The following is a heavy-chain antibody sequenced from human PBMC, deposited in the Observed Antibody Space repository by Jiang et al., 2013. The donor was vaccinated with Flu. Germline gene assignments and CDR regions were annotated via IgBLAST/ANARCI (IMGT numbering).Heavy chain of an antibody. V-gene: IGHV3-49*03. CDR3: TRDLVRDVILIPATYFDY. D-gene: IGHD2-2*01. J-gene: IGHJ4*02. CDR1: WIHLWLIIA. CDR2: IRNKVYRGTT. Sequence: TASWIHLWLIIAVSWLRQASREGGLEWVGFIRNKVYRGTTDYAASVKGRFTISRDDSKSIAYLQMSSLKTEDTAVYYCTRDLVRDVILIPATYFDYWGQGALVTVSS.